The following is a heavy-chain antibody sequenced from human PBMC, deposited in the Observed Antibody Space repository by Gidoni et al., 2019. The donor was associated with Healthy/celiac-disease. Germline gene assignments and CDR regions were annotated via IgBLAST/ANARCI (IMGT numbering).Heavy chain of an antibody. CDR1: GFTFSSYG. CDR3: AKDHPLDY. Sequence: RSLRLSCAASGFTFSSYGMHWVRQAPGKGLEWVAVISYDGSNKYYADSVKGRFTISRDNSKNTLYLQMNSLRAEDTAVYYCAKDHPLDYWGQGTLVTVSS. V-gene: IGHV3-30*18. J-gene: IGHJ4*02. CDR2: ISYDGSNK.